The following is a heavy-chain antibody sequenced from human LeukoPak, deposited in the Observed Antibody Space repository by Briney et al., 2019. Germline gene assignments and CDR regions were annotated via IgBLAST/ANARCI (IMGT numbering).Heavy chain of an antibody. J-gene: IGHJ4*02. D-gene: IGHD3-22*01. CDR3: ARHFPLMYYYDSRGGYYFDY. CDR1: GGSFSGYY. CDR2: INHSGST. V-gene: IGHV4-34*01. Sequence: SETLSLTCAVYGGSFSGYYWSWIRQPPGKGLEWIGEINHSGSTNYNPSLKSRVTISVDTSKNQFSLKLSSVTAADTAVYYCARHFPLMYYYDSRGGYYFDYWGQGTLVTVSS.